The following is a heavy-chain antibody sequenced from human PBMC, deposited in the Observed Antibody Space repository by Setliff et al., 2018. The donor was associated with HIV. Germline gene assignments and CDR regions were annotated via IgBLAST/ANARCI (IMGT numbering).Heavy chain of an antibody. Sequence: SETLSLTCAVSGGSISSGGYSWSWIRQPPGKGLEWIGYIYHSGSTYYNPSLKSRVTISVDRSKNQFSLKLSSVTAADTAVYYCARGRDSSNPDDAFDIWGQGTMVTVS. CDR2: IYHSGST. V-gene: IGHV4-30-2*01. D-gene: IGHD3-22*01. CDR1: GGSISSGGYS. CDR3: ARGRDSSNPDDAFDI. J-gene: IGHJ3*02.